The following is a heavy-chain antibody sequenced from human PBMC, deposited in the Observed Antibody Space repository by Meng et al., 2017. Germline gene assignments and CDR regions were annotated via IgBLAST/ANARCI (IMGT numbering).Heavy chain of an antibody. J-gene: IGHJ4*02. CDR3: AGGLMVNDY. D-gene: IGHD3-10*01. V-gene: IGHV3-33*01. Sequence: QVQLVGSGGGVVQPGRSLRLSCAASGFTFSSYGMHRVRQAPGKGLEWVAVIWYDGSNKYYADSVKGRFTISRDNSKNTLYLQMNSLRAEDTAVYYCAGGLMVNDYWGQGTLVTVSS. CDR1: GFTFSSYG. CDR2: IWYDGSNK.